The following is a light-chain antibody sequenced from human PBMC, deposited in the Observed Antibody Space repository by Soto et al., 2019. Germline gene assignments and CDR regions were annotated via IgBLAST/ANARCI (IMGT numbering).Light chain of an antibody. V-gene: IGLV2-23*01. Sequence: QSAQAHPASVSWSPGHLIAISCTGTSGFVGSFSLVSWYQRHPGKAPKVLISEGHRRPSGVPDRFSGSTSVNSASLTISGLQADEEADYYCCLYIGATSYVFGTGTKVTVL. CDR2: EGH. CDR3: CLYIGATSYV. J-gene: IGLJ1*01. CDR1: SGFVGSFSL.